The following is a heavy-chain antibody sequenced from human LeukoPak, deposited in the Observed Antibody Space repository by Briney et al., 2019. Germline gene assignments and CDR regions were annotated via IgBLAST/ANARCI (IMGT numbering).Heavy chain of an antibody. CDR1: GYTFTGYY. V-gene: IGHV1-2*02. CDR2: INPNSGGT. Sequence: GASVKVSCKASGYTFTGYYMHWVRQAPGQGLEWMGWINPNSGGTNYAQKFQGRVTMTRDTSISTAYMVLSRLRSDDTAVYYCAKRGVRGYSYGINWFDPWGQGTLVTVSS. D-gene: IGHD5-18*01. CDR3: AKRGVRGYSYGINWFDP. J-gene: IGHJ5*02.